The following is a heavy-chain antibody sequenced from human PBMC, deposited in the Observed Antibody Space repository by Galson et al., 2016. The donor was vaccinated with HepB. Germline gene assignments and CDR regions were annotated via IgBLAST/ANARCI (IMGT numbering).Heavy chain of an antibody. CDR1: GFTFSAFS. CDR2: ISSSTSTI. D-gene: IGHD2-8*01. Sequence: SLRLSCAASGFTFSAFSMSWVRQAPGKGLEWVSHISSSTSTIYYADSVKGRFTISRDYAKNSLYLQMNSLRDEDTAIYYRARTYCPNGVCNGFDDWGQGTLVTVSS. J-gene: IGHJ4*02. CDR3: ARTYCPNGVCNGFDD. V-gene: IGHV3-48*02.